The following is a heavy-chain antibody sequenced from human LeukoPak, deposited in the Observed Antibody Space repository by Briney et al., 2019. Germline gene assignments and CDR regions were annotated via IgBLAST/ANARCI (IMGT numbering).Heavy chain of an antibody. Sequence: GGSLRLSWAASGFTFDIYVMHWVRQPPGKGLEGVALISSDGSKKYYTDSVKGRFTISRDNSKNTLSLHMNSLRAEDTAVYFCARGIGGIFGVATGWFDPWGQGTLVTVSS. CDR2: ISSDGSKK. D-gene: IGHD3-3*01. V-gene: IGHV3-30-3*01. CDR3: ARGIGGIFGVATGWFDP. J-gene: IGHJ5*02. CDR1: GFTFDIYV.